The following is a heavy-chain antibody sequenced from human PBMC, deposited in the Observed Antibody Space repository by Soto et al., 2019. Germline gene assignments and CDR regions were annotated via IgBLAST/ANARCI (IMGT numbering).Heavy chain of an antibody. CDR3: ARDQVGATVFFGYFDY. CDR1: GIIFTGFG. V-gene: IGHV3-33*01. Sequence: QVQLVESGGGVVQPGGSLRLSCAASGIIFTGFGMHWVRQAPGKGLEWVAVIRYDGSNTYYADSVKGRFTISRDNSKNTLYLQMNSLRAEDTAVYYCARDQVGATVFFGYFDYWGQGSLVSVSS. D-gene: IGHD1-26*01. J-gene: IGHJ4*02. CDR2: IRYDGSNT.